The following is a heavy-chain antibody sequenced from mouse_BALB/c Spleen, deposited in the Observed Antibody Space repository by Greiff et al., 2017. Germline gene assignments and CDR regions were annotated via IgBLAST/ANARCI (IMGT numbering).Heavy chain of an antibody. D-gene: IGHD2-1*01. Sequence: EVQVVESGGGLVQPGGSRKLSCAASGFTFSSFGMHWVRQAPEKGLEWVAYISSGSSTIYYADTVKGRFTISRDNPKNTLFLQMTSLRSEDTAMYYCARSWGNYYAMDYWGQGTSVTVSS. CDR3: ARSWGNYYAMDY. J-gene: IGHJ4*01. CDR2: ISSGSSTI. V-gene: IGHV5-17*02. CDR1: GFTFSSFG.